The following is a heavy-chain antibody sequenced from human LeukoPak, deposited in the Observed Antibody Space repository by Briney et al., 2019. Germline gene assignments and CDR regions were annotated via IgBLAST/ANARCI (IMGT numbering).Heavy chain of an antibody. CDR3: AKGRIAAAGY. V-gene: IGHV3-23*01. CDR1: GFTFSSYA. CDR2: ISGSGGST. D-gene: IGHD6-13*01. J-gene: IGHJ4*02. Sequence: PGGSLRLSCAASGFTFSSYAMSWVRRAPGKGLEWVSAISGSGGSTYYADSVKGRFTISRDNSKKTLYLQMNSLRAEATAVYYCAKGRIAAAGYWGQGTLVTVSS.